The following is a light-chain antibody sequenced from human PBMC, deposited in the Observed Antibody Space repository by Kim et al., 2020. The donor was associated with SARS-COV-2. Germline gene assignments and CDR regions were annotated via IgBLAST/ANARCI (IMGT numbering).Light chain of an antibody. CDR2: GAS. Sequence: SPGERATLSCRASQSVSSSYLAWYQQKPGQAPRLLIYGASSRATGIPDRFSGSGSGTDFTLTISRLEPEDFAVYYCPQYGSSPMYTFGQGTKLEI. CDR1: QSVSSSY. CDR3: PQYGSSPMYT. J-gene: IGKJ2*01. V-gene: IGKV3-20*01.